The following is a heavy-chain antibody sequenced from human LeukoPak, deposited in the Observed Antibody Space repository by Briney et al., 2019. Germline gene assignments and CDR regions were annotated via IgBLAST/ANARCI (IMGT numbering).Heavy chain of an antibody. V-gene: IGHV3-23*01. CDR2: ISGSGGST. CDR1: GFTFSSYA. Sequence: PGGSLRLSCAASGFTFSSYAVSWVRQAPGKGLEWVSAISGSGGSTYYADSVKGRFTISRDNSKNTLYLQMNSLRAEDTAVYYCAKERWELSSYYYYYYGMDVWGQGTTVTVSS. J-gene: IGHJ6*02. CDR3: AKERWELSSYYYYYYGMDV. D-gene: IGHD3-16*02.